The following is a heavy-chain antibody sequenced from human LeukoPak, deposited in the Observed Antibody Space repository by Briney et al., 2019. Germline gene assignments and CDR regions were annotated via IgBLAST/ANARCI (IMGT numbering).Heavy chain of an antibody. Sequence: PGGSLRLSCAASGFTFSSYWMSWVRQAPGKGLEWVAYIKQDVSEKYYVDSVKGRFTISRDNAKNSLYLQMNSLRPEDTAVYYCAKGVYYCSSSTCPQYYYYMDVWGKGTTVTVSS. V-gene: IGHV3-7*01. CDR2: IKQDVSEK. D-gene: IGHD2-2*01. J-gene: IGHJ6*03. CDR1: GFTFSSYW. CDR3: AKGVYYCSSSTCPQYYYYMDV.